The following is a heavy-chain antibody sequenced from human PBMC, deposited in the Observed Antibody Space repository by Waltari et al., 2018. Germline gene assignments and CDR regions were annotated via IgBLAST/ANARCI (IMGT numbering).Heavy chain of an antibody. CDR1: GGSISSGDYY. Sequence: QVQLQESGPGLVKPSQTLSLTCTVSGGSISSGDYYWSWIRQPPGKGLEWIGYIYYSGSPYYNPSLKSRVTISVDTSKNQFSLKLSSVTAADTAVYYCARLHCSSTSCLLNWFDPWGQGTLVTVSS. J-gene: IGHJ5*02. D-gene: IGHD2-2*01. CDR2: IYYSGSP. CDR3: ARLHCSSTSCLLNWFDP. V-gene: IGHV4-30-4*08.